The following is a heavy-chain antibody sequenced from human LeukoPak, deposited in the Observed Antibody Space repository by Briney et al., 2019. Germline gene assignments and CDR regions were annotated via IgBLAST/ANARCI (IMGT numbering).Heavy chain of an antibody. CDR1: GFTFSSYA. CDR2: IKTKTDGGTT. Sequence: GGSLRLSCAASGFTFSSYAMSWVRQAPGKGLEWVGHIKTKTDGGTTDYAAPVKGRFTISRDDSKNTLYLQMNSLNTEDTAVYYCNTYKSGTMYWGQGTLVTVSS. D-gene: IGHD1/OR15-1a*01. J-gene: IGHJ4*02. V-gene: IGHV3-15*01. CDR3: NTYKSGTMY.